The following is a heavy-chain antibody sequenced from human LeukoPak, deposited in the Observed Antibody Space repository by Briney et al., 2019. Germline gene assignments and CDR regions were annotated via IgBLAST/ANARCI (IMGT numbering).Heavy chain of an antibody. D-gene: IGHD6-19*01. CDR1: GFTFSSYG. V-gene: IGHV3-21*01. CDR2: ISSSSSYI. CDR3: ARSSSGWYDY. Sequence: PGGSLRLSCAASGFTFSSYGMNWVRQAPGKGLEWVSSISSSSSYIYYADSVKGRFTISRDNAKNSLYLQMNSLRAEDTAVYYCARSSSGWYDYWGQGTLVTVSS. J-gene: IGHJ4*02.